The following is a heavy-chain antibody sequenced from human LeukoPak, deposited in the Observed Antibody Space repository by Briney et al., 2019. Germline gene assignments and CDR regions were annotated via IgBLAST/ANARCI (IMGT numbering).Heavy chain of an antibody. D-gene: IGHD5-12*01. J-gene: IGHJ3*02. CDR1: GGAISSSSYY. CDR3: ARAITRDDAFHI. Sequence: PSETLSLTCTVSGGAISSSSYYWGWVRQPPGKGLAWIGSIYYSGGTYYNPSLKSRVTISVEMSKNQFSLKLSSVTAADTAVYYCARAITRDDAFHIWGQGTMVTVSS. CDR2: IYYSGGT. V-gene: IGHV4-39*07.